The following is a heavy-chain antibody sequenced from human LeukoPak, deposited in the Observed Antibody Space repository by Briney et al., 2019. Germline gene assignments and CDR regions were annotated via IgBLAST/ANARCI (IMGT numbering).Heavy chain of an antibody. CDR1: GGSISSGGYY. D-gene: IGHD3-22*01. V-gene: IGHV4-31*03. CDR2: IYYSGST. CDR3: ASVYYYDSSGVFDY. Sequence: SQTLSLTCTASGGSISSGGYYWSWIRQHPGKGLEWLGYIYYSGSTYYNPSLKSRVTISVDTSKNQFSLKLSSVTAADTAVYYCASVYYYDSSGVFDYWGQGTLVTVSS. J-gene: IGHJ4*02.